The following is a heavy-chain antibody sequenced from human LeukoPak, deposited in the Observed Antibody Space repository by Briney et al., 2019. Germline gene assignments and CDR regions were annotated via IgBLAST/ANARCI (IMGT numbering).Heavy chain of an antibody. V-gene: IGHV1-18*01. D-gene: IGHD3-3*01. J-gene: IGHJ4*02. CDR3: ARDGDDFWSGYTFDY. CDR1: GYTFTSYG. CDR2: ISAYNGNT. Sequence: ASVKVSCKASGYTFTSYGISWVRQAPGQGLEWMGWISAYNGNTNYAQKLQGRVTMTTDTSTSTAYMELRSLRSDDTAVYYCARDGDDFWSGYTFDYWGQGTLVTVSS.